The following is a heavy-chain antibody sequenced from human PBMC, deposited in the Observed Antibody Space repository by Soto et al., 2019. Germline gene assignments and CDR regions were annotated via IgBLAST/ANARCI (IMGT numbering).Heavy chain of an antibody. CDR3: AKGGYCSSTSCYVMSRLQYYMDV. V-gene: IGHV3-9*01. CDR1: GFTFDDYA. J-gene: IGHJ6*03. Sequence: GGSLRLSCAASGFTFDDYAMHWVRQAPGKGLEWVSGISWNSGSIGYADSVKGRFTISRDNAKNSLYLQMNSLRAEDTALYYCAKGGYCSSTSCYVMSRLQYYMDVWGKGTTVTVSS. D-gene: IGHD2-2*03. CDR2: ISWNSGSI.